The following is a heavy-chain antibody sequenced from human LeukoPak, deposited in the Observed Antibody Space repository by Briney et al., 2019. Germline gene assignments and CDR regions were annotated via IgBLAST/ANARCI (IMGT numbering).Heavy chain of an antibody. CDR3: VRGDWYFES. Sequence: GGSLRLSCAASGFNFSDSRMTWVRQAPGTGLEWVANVNKEGTEKHFLDSVEGRFTISRDNAKKSLYLLMRSLRPEDTAVYFCVRGDWYFESWGQGTLVTVSS. CDR2: VNKEGTEK. D-gene: IGHD2-21*02. J-gene: IGHJ4*02. CDR1: GFNFSDSR. V-gene: IGHV3-7*04.